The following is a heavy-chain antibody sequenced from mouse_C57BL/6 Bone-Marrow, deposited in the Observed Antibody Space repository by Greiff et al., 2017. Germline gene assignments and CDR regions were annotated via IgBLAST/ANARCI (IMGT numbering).Heavy chain of an antibody. CDR2: IYPRSGNT. CDR3: ARFPLYYGYDEGFAY. D-gene: IGHD2-2*01. CDR1: GYTFTSYG. J-gene: IGHJ3*01. Sequence: QVQLQQSGAELARPGASVKLSCKASGYTFTSYGISWVKQRTGQGLEWIGEIYPRSGNTYYNEKFKGKATLTADKSSRTAYMELRSLTSEDSAVYFCARFPLYYGYDEGFAYWGQGTLVTVSA. V-gene: IGHV1-81*01.